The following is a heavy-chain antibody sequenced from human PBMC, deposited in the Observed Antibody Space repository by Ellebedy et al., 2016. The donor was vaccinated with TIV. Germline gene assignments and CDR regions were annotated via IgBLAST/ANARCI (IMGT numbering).Heavy chain of an antibody. Sequence: SETLSLTXAVSGGSISSGGYSWSWIRQPPGKGLEWIGYIYHSGSTYYNPSLKSRVTISVDRSKNQFSLKLSSVTAADTAVYYCARATPYSSSWYDSWYFDLWGRGTLVTVSS. D-gene: IGHD6-13*01. J-gene: IGHJ2*01. CDR1: GGSISSGGYS. CDR3: ARATPYSSSWYDSWYFDL. CDR2: IYHSGST. V-gene: IGHV4-30-2*01.